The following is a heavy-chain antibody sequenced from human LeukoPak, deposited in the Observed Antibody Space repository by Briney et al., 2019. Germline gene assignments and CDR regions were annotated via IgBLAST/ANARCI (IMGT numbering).Heavy chain of an antibody. CDR3: ARRRDLYSGSYYPFDY. Sequence: GESLKISCKGSGYRFTNYWIGWVRQMPGKGLEWMGIIYPGDSETRYSPSFQGQVTISADKSISTAYLPWSSLKASDTAMYYCARRRDLYSGSYYPFDYWGQGTLVTVSS. CDR2: IYPGDSET. CDR1: GYRFTNYW. D-gene: IGHD1-26*01. J-gene: IGHJ4*02. V-gene: IGHV5-51*01.